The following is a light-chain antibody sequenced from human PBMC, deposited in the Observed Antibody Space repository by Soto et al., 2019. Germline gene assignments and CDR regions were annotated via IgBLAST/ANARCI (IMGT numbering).Light chain of an antibody. CDR1: QSVRSSH. CDR3: QQRSNWPPIT. CDR2: DAS. V-gene: IGKV3-11*01. J-gene: IGKJ5*01. Sequence: EIVLTQSPGTLSLSPGERATLSCRASQSVRSSHLVWYQQKPGQAPRLLIYDASNRATGIPARFSGSGSGTDFTLTISSLEPEDFAVYYCQQRSNWPPITFGQGTRLEI.